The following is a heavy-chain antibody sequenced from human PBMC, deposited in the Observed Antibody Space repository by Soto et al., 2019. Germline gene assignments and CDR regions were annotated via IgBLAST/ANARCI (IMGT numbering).Heavy chain of an antibody. CDR3: AGGPDYGDYDA. V-gene: IGHV4-34*01. CDR2: VSHTGDT. J-gene: IGHJ5*02. CDR1: GGSFNDYQ. D-gene: IGHD4-17*01. Sequence: SETLSLTCEVSGGSFNDYQWAWIRQSPEKGLEWIGEVSHTGDTNSKPSLTSRLTMSVDTSKNQFSLKLSSVTSADSAIYFCAGGPDYGDYDAWGQGTLVTVSS.